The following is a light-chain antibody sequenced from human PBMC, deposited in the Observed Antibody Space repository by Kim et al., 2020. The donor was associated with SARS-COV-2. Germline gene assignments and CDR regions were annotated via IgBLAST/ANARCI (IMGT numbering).Light chain of an antibody. J-gene: IGKJ2*01. Sequence: DIQMTQSPSSLSASVGDRVTITCRASQSISSYLNWYQQKPGKAPKLLIYAASSLQSGVPSRFSGSGSGTDFTLTISSLQPEDFATYYCQQSYRITYTFGQGTKLEI. CDR3: QQSYRITYT. CDR1: QSISSY. CDR2: AAS. V-gene: IGKV1-39*01.